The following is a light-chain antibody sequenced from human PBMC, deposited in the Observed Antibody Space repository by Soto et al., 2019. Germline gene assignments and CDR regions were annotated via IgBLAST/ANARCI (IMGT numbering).Light chain of an antibody. V-gene: IGLV2-14*01. Sequence: SALTQPASVSVSPGQSITISCTGTSSDVGGYNYVSWYQQHPGKAPKLMIYDVSNRPSGVSNCFSGSKSGNTASLTISGLQAEDEADYYCSSYTSSRGVFGTGTKVTVL. J-gene: IGLJ1*01. CDR2: DVS. CDR1: SSDVGGYNY. CDR3: SSYTSSRGV.